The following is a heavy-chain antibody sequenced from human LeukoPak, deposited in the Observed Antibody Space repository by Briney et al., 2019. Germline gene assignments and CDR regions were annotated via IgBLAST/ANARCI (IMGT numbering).Heavy chain of an antibody. CDR3: ARDLGGTGTSRYFDY. CDR2: INPSGGST. J-gene: IGHJ4*02. D-gene: IGHD1-1*01. CDR1: GYTFTSYY. Sequence: ASVNVSCKASGYTFTSYYMHWVRQAPGQGLEWMGIINPSGGSTSYAQKFQGRVTMTRDTSTSTVYMELSSLRSEDTAVYYCARDLGGTGTSRYFDYWGQGTLVTVSS. V-gene: IGHV1-46*01.